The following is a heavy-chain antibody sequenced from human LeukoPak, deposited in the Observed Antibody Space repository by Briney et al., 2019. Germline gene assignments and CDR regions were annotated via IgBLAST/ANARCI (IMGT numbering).Heavy chain of an antibody. Sequence: GGSLRLSCAASGFTFSSSAMSWGRRPPGKGLEWVSAISGDGGKTYYADSVKGHFTISRDNAKNSLYLQMNSLRAEDTAVYYCARSTHYYYYYGMDVWGQGTTVTVSS. CDR3: ARSTHYYYYYGMDV. J-gene: IGHJ6*02. CDR2: ISGDGGKT. CDR1: GFTFSSSA. V-gene: IGHV3-23*01.